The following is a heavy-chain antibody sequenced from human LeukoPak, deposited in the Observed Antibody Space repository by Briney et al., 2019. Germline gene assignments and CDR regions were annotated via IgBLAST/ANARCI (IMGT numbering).Heavy chain of an antibody. J-gene: IGHJ4*02. V-gene: IGHV4-59*12. CDR2: IYYSGTT. CDR1: GGSISSYY. CDR3: ARGATVTGFDY. D-gene: IGHD4-17*01. Sequence: SETLSLTCTVSGGSISSYYWSWIRQPPGKGLEWIGYIYYSGTTNYNPSLKSRVTISVDTSKNQFSLKLSSVTAADTAVYYCARGATVTGFDYWGQGTLVTVSS.